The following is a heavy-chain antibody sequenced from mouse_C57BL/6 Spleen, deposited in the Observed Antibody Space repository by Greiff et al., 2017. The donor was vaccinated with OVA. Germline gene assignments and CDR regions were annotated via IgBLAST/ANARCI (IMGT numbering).Heavy chain of an antibody. CDR2: IYPSDSET. Sequence: QVQLQQPGAELVRPGSSVKLSCKASGYTFTSYWMDWVKQRPGQGLEWIGNIYPSDSETHYNQKFKDKATLTVDKSSSTAYMQLSSLTSEDSAVDYCARHDYDVGFAYWGQGTLVTVSA. V-gene: IGHV1-61*01. J-gene: IGHJ3*01. CDR3: ARHDYDVGFAY. CDR1: GYTFTSYW. D-gene: IGHD2-4*01.